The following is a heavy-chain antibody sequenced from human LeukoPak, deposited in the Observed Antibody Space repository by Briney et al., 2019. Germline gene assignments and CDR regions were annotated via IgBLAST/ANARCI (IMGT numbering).Heavy chain of an antibody. CDR1: GFTFSSYA. CDR2: IYSGGST. Sequence: GGSLGLSCAASGFTFSSYAMSWVRQAPGKGLEWVSVIYSGGSTYYADSVKGRFTISRDNSKNTLYLQMNSLRAEDTAVYYCARYGSGSYYNLFDYWGQGTLVTVSS. V-gene: IGHV3-53*01. J-gene: IGHJ4*02. D-gene: IGHD3-10*01. CDR3: ARYGSGSYYNLFDY.